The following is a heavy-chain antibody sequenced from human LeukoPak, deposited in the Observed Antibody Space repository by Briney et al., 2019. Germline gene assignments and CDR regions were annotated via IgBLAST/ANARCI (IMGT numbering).Heavy chain of an antibody. J-gene: IGHJ5*02. CDR3: ARGILDYGGTRHWGFDP. D-gene: IGHD4-23*01. CDR2: MNPNSGNT. Sequence: ASVKVSCKASGYTFTSYDINWVRQATGQGLEWMGWMNPNSGNTGYAQKFQGRVTMTRNTSISTAYMELSSLRSEDTAVYYCARGILDYGGTRHWGFDPWGQGTLVTVSS. CDR1: GYTFTSYD. V-gene: IGHV1-8*01.